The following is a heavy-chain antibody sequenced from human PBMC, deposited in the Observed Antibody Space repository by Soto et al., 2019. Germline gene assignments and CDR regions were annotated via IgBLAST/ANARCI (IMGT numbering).Heavy chain of an antibody. CDR1: GFSFSSHS. Sequence: EVQLVDSGGGLVKPGGSLRLSCVASGFSFSSHSMNWVRQAPGKGLEWVSSIGDSSTYTYYAESVKGRFTISRDNAKNPMYLPMNSLRAEDPAVYYCARDHKYLRLVYSDYWGQGTLVTVSS. V-gene: IGHV3-21*06. D-gene: IGHD4-4*01. J-gene: IGHJ4*02. CDR3: ARDHKYLRLVYSDY. CDR2: IGDSSTYT.